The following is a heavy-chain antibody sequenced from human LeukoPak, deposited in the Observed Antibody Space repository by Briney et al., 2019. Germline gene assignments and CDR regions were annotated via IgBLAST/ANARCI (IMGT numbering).Heavy chain of an antibody. CDR3: ARQGSGRPFDY. D-gene: IGHD6-19*01. CDR2: INHSGST. CDR1: GGSFSGYY. V-gene: IGHV4-34*01. Sequence: NSSETLSLTCAVYGGSFSGYYWSWIRQPPGKGLEWIGEINHSGSTNYNPSLKSRVTISVDTSKNQFSLKLSSVTAADTAVYYCARQGSGRPFDYWGQGTLVTVSS. J-gene: IGHJ4*02.